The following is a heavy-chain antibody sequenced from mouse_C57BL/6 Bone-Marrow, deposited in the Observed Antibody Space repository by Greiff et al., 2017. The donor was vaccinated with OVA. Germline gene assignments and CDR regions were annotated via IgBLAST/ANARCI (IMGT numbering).Heavy chain of an antibody. Sequence: DVMLVESGGGLVQPGGSLKLSCAASGFTFSDYYMCWVRQTPEKRLEWVAYISNGGGSTYYPDTVKGRFTISRDNAKNTLYLQMSRLKSEDTAMYYCARDGYYLDYWGQGTTLTVSS. V-gene: IGHV5-12*01. CDR2: ISNGGGST. D-gene: IGHD2-3*01. CDR1: GFTFSDYY. J-gene: IGHJ2*01. CDR3: ARDGYYLDY.